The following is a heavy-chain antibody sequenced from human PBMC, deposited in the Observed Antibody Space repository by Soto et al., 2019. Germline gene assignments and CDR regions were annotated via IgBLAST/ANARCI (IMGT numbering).Heavy chain of an antibody. V-gene: IGHV3-53*01. Sequence: EVQLVESGGGLVQPGGSLRLSCAASGFSVSSKYMSWVRQAPDKGLEWVSVLYTGGTIFYTDSVRGRFTISRNSSNNTLYLQMNSLRAEDTAVYYCARGCGGGSCYSDWDYWGQGTLATVST. J-gene: IGHJ4*02. D-gene: IGHD2-15*01. CDR1: GFSVSSKY. CDR2: LYTGGTI. CDR3: ARGCGGGSCYSDWDY.